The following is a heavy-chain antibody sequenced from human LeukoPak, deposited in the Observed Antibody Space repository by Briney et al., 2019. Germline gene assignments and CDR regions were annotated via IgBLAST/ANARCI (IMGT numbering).Heavy chain of an antibody. J-gene: IGHJ4*02. CDR1: GFTFSSYW. CDR3: ARASSWLQYYFDY. Sequence: GGSLRLSCAASGFTFSSYWMSWVRQAPGKGLEWVANIKQDGSEKYYADSVKGRFTISRDNAKNSLYLQMNSLRAEDTAVYYCARASSWLQYYFDYWGQGTLVTVSS. D-gene: IGHD5-12*01. V-gene: IGHV3-7*05. CDR2: IKQDGSEK.